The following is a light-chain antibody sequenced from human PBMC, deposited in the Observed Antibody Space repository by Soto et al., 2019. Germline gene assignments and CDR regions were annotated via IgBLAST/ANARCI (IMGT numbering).Light chain of an antibody. CDR2: NAS. J-gene: IGKJ1*01. Sequence: IVLTPSPPTPFLSPGGRTTPSRRARPVVSSYLAWYQQKPGQAPRLLIDNASTRATGVPARFSGSGSGRDGREYTLTISSLQSEDYAVYYCQQYNTWPPWTFGQGTKVDI. CDR1: PVVSSY. V-gene: IGKV3-11*02. CDR3: QQYNTWPPWT.